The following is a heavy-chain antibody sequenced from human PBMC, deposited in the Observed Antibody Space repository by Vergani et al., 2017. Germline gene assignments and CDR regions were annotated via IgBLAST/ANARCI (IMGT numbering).Heavy chain of an antibody. CDR1: GFTVSSNY. V-gene: IGHV3-53*01. D-gene: IGHD3-10*01. CDR2: IYSGGST. Sequence: EVQLVESGGGLIQPGGSLRLSCAASGFTVSSNYMSWVRQAPGKGLEWVSVIYSGGSTYYTDSVKVGFTISRDNSKNTLYLQMNSLRAEDTAVYYCATGVGSSAGGAFDIWGQGTMVTVSS. CDR3: ATGVGSSAGGAFDI. J-gene: IGHJ3*02.